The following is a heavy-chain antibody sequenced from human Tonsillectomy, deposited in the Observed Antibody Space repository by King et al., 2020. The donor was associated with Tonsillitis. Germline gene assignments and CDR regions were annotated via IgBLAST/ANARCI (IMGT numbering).Heavy chain of an antibody. CDR1: GFTFSSYE. CDR2: ISSGSGSTI. D-gene: IGHD2-21*01. CDR3: ARISFPGHALDI. V-gene: IGHV3-48*03. Sequence: VQLVESGGGLVQPGGSLRLSCAASGFTFSSYEMNWVRQAPGKGLEWISYISSGSGSTILYADSVKGRFTISRDNAKNSLFLQMNSLRAGDTALYYCARISFPGHALDIWGQGTMVTVSS. J-gene: IGHJ3*02.